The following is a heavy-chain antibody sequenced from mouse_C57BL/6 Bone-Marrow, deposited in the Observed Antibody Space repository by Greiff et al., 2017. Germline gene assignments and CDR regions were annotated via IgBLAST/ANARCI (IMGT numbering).Heavy chain of an antibody. J-gene: IGHJ3*01. V-gene: IGHV1-82*01. CDR1: GYAFSSSW. D-gene: IGHD1-1*01. CDR2: IYPGDGDT. Sequence: QVQLQQSGPELVKPGASVKISCKASGYAFSSSWMNWVKQRPGKGLEWIGRIYPGDGDTNYNGKFKGKATLTADKSSSTAYMQLSSLTSEDSAVYFCASYGRAWFAYWGQGTLVTVSA. CDR3: ASYGRAWFAY.